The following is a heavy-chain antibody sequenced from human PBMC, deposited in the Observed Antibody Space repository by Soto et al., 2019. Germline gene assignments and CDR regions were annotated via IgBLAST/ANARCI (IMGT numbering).Heavy chain of an antibody. D-gene: IGHD3-10*01. CDR3: ARDRLMGQYFGS. V-gene: IGHV4-31*03. J-gene: IGHJ4*02. Sequence: QVQLQESGPGLVKPSQTLSLTCTVTGGSINSGSYYWSWIRQHPGKGLEWIGNINYSGSTYYNPSLKSRVLMSVDASQNQFFLKLTSVTAADTAIYYCARDRLMGQYFGSWGQGTLVIVSS. CDR1: GGSINSGSYY. CDR2: INYSGST.